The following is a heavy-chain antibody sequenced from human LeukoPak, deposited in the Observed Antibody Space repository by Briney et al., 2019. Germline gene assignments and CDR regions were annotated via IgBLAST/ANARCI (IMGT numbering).Heavy chain of an antibody. J-gene: IGHJ4*02. CDR2: IRMKVNSSTT. V-gene: IGHV3-72*01. CDR1: GFSFSDHY. D-gene: IGHD3-10*01. CDR3: ARAFSGLGSFLPDY. Sequence: GGSLRLSCAASGFSFSDHYMDWVRQAPGKGLEWVARIRMKVNSSTTEYVVSVKGRFTISRDDSKNSLYLQMNSLKTEDTAVYYCARAFSGLGSFLPDYWGQGTLVIVSS.